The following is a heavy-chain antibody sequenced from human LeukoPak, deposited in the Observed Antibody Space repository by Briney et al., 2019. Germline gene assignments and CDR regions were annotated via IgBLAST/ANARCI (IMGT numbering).Heavy chain of an antibody. CDR1: GYNFASYG. V-gene: IGHV1-18*03. CDR3: ARENYYRIGRFDRAHLDD. J-gene: IGHJ4*02. CDR2: ISTGNGNT. Sequence: ASVKVSCKASGYNFASYGVSWVRQAPGQGLEWMGWISTGNGNTRYSKAFQDRVTITRDTSASTVYMDLRGLRSEDMAVYYCARENYYRIGRFDRAHLDDWGQGTLVTVSS. D-gene: IGHD3-10*01.